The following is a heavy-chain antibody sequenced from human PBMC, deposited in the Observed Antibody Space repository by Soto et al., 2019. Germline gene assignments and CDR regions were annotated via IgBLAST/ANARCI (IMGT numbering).Heavy chain of an antibody. CDR1: GFSFSGTA. D-gene: IGHD5-18*01. J-gene: IGHJ4*02. CDR3: TRPEDPYCYPAAFDS. CDR2: IRTKPNNYAT. Sequence: DVQLVESGGGLVQPGGSLKLSCATSGFSFSGTAMHWVRQASGKGLDWVGRIRTKPNNYATTYAASVTGRCTISRDDSKNTVYLQMNSLKTEDTAADYCTRPEDPYCYPAAFDSWGQGALVTVSS. V-gene: IGHV3-73*02.